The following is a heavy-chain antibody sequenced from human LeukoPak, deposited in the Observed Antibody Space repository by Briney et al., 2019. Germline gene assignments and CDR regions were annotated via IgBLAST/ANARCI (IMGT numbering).Heavy chain of an antibody. V-gene: IGHV5-51*01. CDR3: ARRDSSAWFYFDY. CDR2: IYPGDSDA. Sequence: GESLKISCKASGYSFATSWIAWVRQMPGKGLEWMGIIYPGDSDARYSPSFQGQVTISADKSISTVYLQWNSVKASDTAMYYCARRDSSAWFYFDYWGQGTLVAVSP. D-gene: IGHD6-19*01. J-gene: IGHJ4*02. CDR1: GYSFATSW.